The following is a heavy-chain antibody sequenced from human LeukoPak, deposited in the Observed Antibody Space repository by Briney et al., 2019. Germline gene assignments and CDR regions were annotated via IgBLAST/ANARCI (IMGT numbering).Heavy chain of an antibody. CDR1: GVTFSSHS. CDR3: ARGWFGPDS. Sequence: GGSLRLSCAASGVTFSSHSMHWVREAPGKRRVWVSGISNDGTSTTYADSVKGRFTISRDNAKNTLYLQMHSLRAEDTAVYSCARGWFGPDSCGQGTLVTVSS. J-gene: IGHJ5*01. D-gene: IGHD3-10*01. CDR2: ISNDGTST. V-gene: IGHV3-74*01.